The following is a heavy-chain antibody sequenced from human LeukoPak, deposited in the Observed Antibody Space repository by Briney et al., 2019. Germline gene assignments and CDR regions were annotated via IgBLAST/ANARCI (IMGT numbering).Heavy chain of an antibody. D-gene: IGHD3-22*01. J-gene: IGHJ4*02. CDR1: GFTFSSYA. CDR2: IWHDGSNK. V-gene: IGHV3-33*06. CDR3: AKPEPPYDSSGSPAY. Sequence: PGGSLRLSCAASGFTFSSYAMSWVRQAPGKGLELVALIWHDGSNKYYADSVKGRFTIPRDNSKNTLYLQMNSLRAEDTAVYYCAKPEPPYDSSGSPAYWGQGTLVTVSS.